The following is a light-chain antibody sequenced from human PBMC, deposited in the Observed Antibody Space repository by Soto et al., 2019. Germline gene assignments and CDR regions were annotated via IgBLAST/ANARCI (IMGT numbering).Light chain of an antibody. V-gene: IGKV1-9*01. CDR3: QQLNSYPLT. CDR1: QGISSY. J-gene: IGKJ5*01. CDR2: AAS. Sequence: IQLTQSPSSLSASVGDRVTITCRASQGISSYLAWYQQQPGKAPKLLIYAASTLKSGVPSRFSGSGSGTDFTLTISSLQPEDFATYYCQQLNSYPLTFGQGTRLEIK.